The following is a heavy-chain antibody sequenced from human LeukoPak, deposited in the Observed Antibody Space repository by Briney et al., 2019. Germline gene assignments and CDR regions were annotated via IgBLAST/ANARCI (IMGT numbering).Heavy chain of an antibody. CDR3: AKRDSSSFPSTYYMDV. D-gene: IGHD6-13*01. J-gene: IGHJ6*03. CDR1: GFTFSRYG. Sequence: GGSLRLSCAASGFTFSRYGMHWVRQAPGKGLEWVSAISGSGGSTYYADSVKGRFTISRDNSKNTLYLQMNSLRAEDTAVYYCAKRDSSSFPSTYYMDVWGKGTTVTISS. CDR2: ISGSGGST. V-gene: IGHV3-23*01.